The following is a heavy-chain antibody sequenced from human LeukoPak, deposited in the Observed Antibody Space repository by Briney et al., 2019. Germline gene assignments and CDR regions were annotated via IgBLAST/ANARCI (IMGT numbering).Heavy chain of an antibody. Sequence: GGSLRLSCAASGFTFSSYSMNWVRQAPGKGLEWVSTISGSGGSTYNADSVKGRFTISRDNSKNTLYLQMNSLRAEDTAVYYCAKDRGSPVVVTAFDYWGQGTLVTVS. J-gene: IGHJ4*02. V-gene: IGHV3-23*01. CDR2: ISGSGGST. CDR1: GFTFSSYS. CDR3: AKDRGSPVVVTAFDY. D-gene: IGHD2-21*02.